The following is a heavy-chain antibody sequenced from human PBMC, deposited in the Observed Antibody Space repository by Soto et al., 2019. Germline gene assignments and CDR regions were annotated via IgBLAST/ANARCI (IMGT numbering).Heavy chain of an antibody. D-gene: IGHD2-15*01. J-gene: IGHJ4*02. CDR2: INHIGLT. CDR1: GGSFSGFY. V-gene: IGHV4-34*01. CDR3: TRGYAINWHTPHY. Sequence: QVQLQQWGAGLLKPSETLSLTCAVDGGSFSGFYWSWIRQTPAKGLEWIGEINHIGLTYYNPSLKSRVTISADTSKNEFSLKLSFATAADKAVYYCTRGYAINWHTPHYWGQGTLVTVSS.